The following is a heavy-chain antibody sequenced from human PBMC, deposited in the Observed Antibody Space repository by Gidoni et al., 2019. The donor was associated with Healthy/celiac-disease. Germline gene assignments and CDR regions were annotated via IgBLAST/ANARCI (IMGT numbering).Heavy chain of an antibody. J-gene: IGHJ5*02. CDR1: GYTFTSYA. Sequence: QVQLVQSGAEVKKPGASVKVSCKASGYTFTSYAMHWVRQAPGQRLEWMGWINAGNGNTKYSQKFQGRVTITRDTSASTAYMELSSLRSEDTAVYYCARDLDNDYGDYNWFDPWGQGTLVTVSS. D-gene: IGHD4-17*01. V-gene: IGHV1-3*01. CDR3: ARDLDNDYGDYNWFDP. CDR2: INAGNGNT.